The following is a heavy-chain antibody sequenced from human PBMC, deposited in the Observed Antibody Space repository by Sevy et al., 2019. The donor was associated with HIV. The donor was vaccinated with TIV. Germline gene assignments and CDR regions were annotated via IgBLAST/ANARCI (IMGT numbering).Heavy chain of an antibody. V-gene: IGHV1-18*01. CDR3: ARSITGTTPYNWFDP. CDR2: NSAYNGNT. J-gene: IGHJ5*02. D-gene: IGHD1-7*01. Sequence: ASVKVSCKASGYTFTSYGVSWVRQAPGQGLEWMGWNSAYNGNTNYAQKLQGRVTMTTDTSTRTAYMELRSLRSDDTAVYYCARSITGTTPYNWFDPWGQGTLVTVSS. CDR1: GYTFTSYG.